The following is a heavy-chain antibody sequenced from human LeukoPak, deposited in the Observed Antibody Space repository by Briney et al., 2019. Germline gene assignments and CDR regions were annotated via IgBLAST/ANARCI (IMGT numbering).Heavy chain of an antibody. D-gene: IGHD6-13*01. Sequence: GGSLRLSCAASGFTFSSYSMNWVRQAPGKGLEWVSSISSSSSYIYYADSVKGRFTISRDNAKNSLYLQMNSLRAEDTAVYYCARGTPPSRIAAAAPVGYWGQGTLVTVSS. CDR3: ARGTPPSRIAAAAPVGY. CDR1: GFTFSSYS. CDR2: ISSSSSYI. J-gene: IGHJ4*02. V-gene: IGHV3-21*01.